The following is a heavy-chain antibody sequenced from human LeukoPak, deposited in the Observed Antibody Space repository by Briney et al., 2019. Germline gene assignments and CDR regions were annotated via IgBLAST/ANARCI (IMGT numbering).Heavy chain of an antibody. J-gene: IGHJ6*02. CDR1: GFTFSAYN. D-gene: IGHD3-10*01. CDR3: ARPTGPYYSSGSYGLDV. Sequence: PGGSLRLSCATSGFTFSAYNMNWVRQAPGKGLEWVSSISSSGTSIYYAESSKGRFTISRDNAKNSLYLQMNSLRAEDTAVYYCARPTGPYYSSGSYGLDVWGQGTTVIVSS. CDR2: ISSSGTSI. V-gene: IGHV3-21*01.